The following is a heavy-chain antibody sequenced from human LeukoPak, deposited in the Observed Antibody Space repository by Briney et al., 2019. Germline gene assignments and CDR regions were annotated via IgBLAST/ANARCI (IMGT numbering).Heavy chain of an antibody. V-gene: IGHV3-23*01. J-gene: IGHJ6*02. Sequence: PGGSLRLSCAASGFTFSSYAMSWVRQAPGKGLEWVSAISGSGGSTYYVDSVKGRFTISRDNSKNTLYLQMNSLRAEDTAVYYCAKSQFGELFNYYYYGMDVWGQGTTVTVSS. D-gene: IGHD3-10*01. CDR3: AKSQFGELFNYYYYGMDV. CDR2: ISGSGGST. CDR1: GFTFSSYA.